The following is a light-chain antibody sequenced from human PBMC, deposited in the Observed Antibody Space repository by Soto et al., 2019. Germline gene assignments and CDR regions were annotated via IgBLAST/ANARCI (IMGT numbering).Light chain of an antibody. CDR2: KNN. CDR3: AAWDDSLSGEV. V-gene: IGLV1-47*01. Sequence: QLVLTQPPSASGTPGQRVTISCSGSSSNIGSHYVYWYQQLPGTAPKLLIYKNNQRPSGVPDRLSGSKSGTSASLAISGLRSEDEADYYCAAWDDSLSGEVFGGGTKVTVL. CDR1: SSNIGSHY. J-gene: IGLJ3*02.